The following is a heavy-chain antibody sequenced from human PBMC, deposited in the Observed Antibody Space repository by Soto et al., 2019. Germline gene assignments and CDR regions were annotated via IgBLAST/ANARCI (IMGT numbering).Heavy chain of an antibody. CDR1: GGSVSSGSYY. V-gene: IGHV4-61*01. CDR3: ARVISSGWPYYFDY. CDR2: IYYSGST. Sequence: PSETRSLTCTVSGGSVSSGSYYWSWIRQPPGKGLEWIGYIYYSGSTNYNPSLKSRVTISVDTSENQFSLKLSSVTTADTAVYYCARVISSGWPYYFDYWGQGTLVTAPQ. D-gene: IGHD6-19*01. J-gene: IGHJ4*02.